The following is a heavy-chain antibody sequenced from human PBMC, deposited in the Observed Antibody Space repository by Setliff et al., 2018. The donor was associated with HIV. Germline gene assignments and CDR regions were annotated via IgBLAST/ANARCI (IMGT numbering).Heavy chain of an antibody. J-gene: IGHJ4*02. CDR3: ASGSGYCTKGDCYIGVHRTPDKYYFDS. CDR1: GYTFTAYG. CDR2: IVPLFGTT. V-gene: IGHV1-69*05. Sequence: SVKVSCKPSGYTFTAYGLSWVRQAPGQGLEWMGGIVPLFGTTNYAQNFQGRLTITTDQIMTTAYVELTSLRSEDTAVYYCASGSGYCTKGDCYIGVHRTPDKYYFDSWGQGTLVTVSS. D-gene: IGHD2-8*01.